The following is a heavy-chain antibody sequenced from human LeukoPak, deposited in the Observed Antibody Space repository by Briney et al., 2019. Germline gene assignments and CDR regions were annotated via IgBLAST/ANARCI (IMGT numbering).Heavy chain of an antibody. CDR2: INSDGSSA. CDR3: ATTYYDFWSGYYAFDY. D-gene: IGHD3-3*01. Sequence: GGSLRRSCAASGFTFNNYWMHWVRHAPGKGLVWVSHINSDGSSANYADSVKGRFTISRDNAKNTVSLQMNSLRAEDTAVYYCATTYYDFWSGYYAFDYWGQGTLVTVSS. CDR1: GFTFNNYW. V-gene: IGHV3-74*01. J-gene: IGHJ4*02.